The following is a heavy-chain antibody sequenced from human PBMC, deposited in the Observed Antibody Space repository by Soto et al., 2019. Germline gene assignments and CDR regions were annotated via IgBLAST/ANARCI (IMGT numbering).Heavy chain of an antibody. CDR3: ARDVVGAVPGY. D-gene: IGHD6-19*01. CDR2: ISAYNGNT. V-gene: IGHV1-18*01. J-gene: IGHJ4*02. Sequence: QVHLVQSGAEVKKPGASVRVSCKASGYNYLSYGISWVRQAPGQGLEWMGWISAYNGNTNYAQKFQDRVTMTRDTSTSTGYLEVRSLTSDDTAVYYCARDVVGAVPGYWGQGTLITVSS. CDR1: GYNYLSYG.